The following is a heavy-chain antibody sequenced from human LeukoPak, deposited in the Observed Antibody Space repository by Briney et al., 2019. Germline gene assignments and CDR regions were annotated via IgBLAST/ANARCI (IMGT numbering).Heavy chain of an antibody. CDR1: GFTFSSYW. CDR2: IKQDGSEK. J-gene: IGHJ6*03. CDR3: ARVELRGIYYYYYMDV. V-gene: IGHV3-7*01. Sequence: PGGSLRLSCATSGFTFSSYWMSWVRQAPGKGLEWVSNIKQDGSEKYYVDSVKGRFTISRDNAKNSLYLQMNSLRAEDTAGYYCARVELRGIYYYYYMDVWGKGTTVSVSS. D-gene: IGHD3-10*01.